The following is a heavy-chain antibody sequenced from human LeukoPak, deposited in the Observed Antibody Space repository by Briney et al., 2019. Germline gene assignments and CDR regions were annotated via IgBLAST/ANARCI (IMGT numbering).Heavy chain of an antibody. CDR1: GGPFSGYY. Sequence: SETLSLTCVVSGGPFSGYYCSWIRQPPGKGLEWVGDINHRGSTNYNPSRKSRVTISVDTSKNQFSLKLSSVTAADTAVYYCARGRGDAMIAVWSFRRFDYWGQGTLVTVSS. V-gene: IGHV4-34*01. D-gene: IGHD3-22*01. CDR2: INHRGST. J-gene: IGHJ4*02. CDR3: ARGRGDAMIAVWSFRRFDY.